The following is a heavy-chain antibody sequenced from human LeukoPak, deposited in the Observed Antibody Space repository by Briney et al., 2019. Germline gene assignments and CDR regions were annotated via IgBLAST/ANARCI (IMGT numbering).Heavy chain of an antibody. CDR1: GASISSYY. V-gene: IGHV4-59*01. Sequence: PSETLSLTCTVPGASISSYYGSWFRQPPGKGLEWIGYIYYSGSTNYNPSLKSRVTISVDTSKNQFSLKLSSVTAADTAVYYCARGYGSGSYYYYGMDVWGQGTTVTVSS. J-gene: IGHJ6*02. D-gene: IGHD3-10*01. CDR3: ARGYGSGSYYYYGMDV. CDR2: IYYSGST.